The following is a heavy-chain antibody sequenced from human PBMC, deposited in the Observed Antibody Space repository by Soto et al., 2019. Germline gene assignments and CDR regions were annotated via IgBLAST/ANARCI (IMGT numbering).Heavy chain of an antibody. D-gene: IGHD3-22*01. CDR2: IYYSGTT. CDR1: GGYISSGGYY. Sequence: TSETLSLTCTVSGGYISSGGYYWSWIRQLPGKGLEWIGYIYYSGTTYYNPSLKSRITISLDTSKNHFSLKLSSVTAADTAVYYCATTGYYYDSSGLVHTFDFWGHGTMVTVSS. V-gene: IGHV4-31*03. CDR3: ATTGYYYDSSGLVHTFDF. J-gene: IGHJ3*01.